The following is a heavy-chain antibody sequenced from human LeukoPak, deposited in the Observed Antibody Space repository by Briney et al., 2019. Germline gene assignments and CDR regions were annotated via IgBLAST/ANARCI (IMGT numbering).Heavy chain of an antibody. Sequence: GASVKVSCKVSGYTLTELSMHWVRQAPGKGLEWMGGFDPEDGETIYAQKFQGRVTMTEDTSTDTAYMELSSLRSEDTAVYYCASVDQLLGAFDIWGQGTMVTVSS. CDR1: GYTLTELS. J-gene: IGHJ3*02. CDR2: FDPEDGET. CDR3: ASVDQLLGAFDI. D-gene: IGHD2-2*01. V-gene: IGHV1-24*01.